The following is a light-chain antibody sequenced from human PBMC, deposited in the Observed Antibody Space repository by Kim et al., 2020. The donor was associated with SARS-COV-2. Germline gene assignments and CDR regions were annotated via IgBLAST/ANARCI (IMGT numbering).Light chain of an antibody. V-gene: IGLV3-19*01. CDR1: RIRNYS. CDR3: KSRDTSGDRVV. Sequence: ALEPTVSTTRQGARIRNYSARWYQQKPGHAPALVIYHKNNRPSGIPERFSGSTSGNTASLTITGAQAEEEADYYCKSRDTSGDRVVFGGGTKVTVL. J-gene: IGLJ2*01. CDR2: HKN.